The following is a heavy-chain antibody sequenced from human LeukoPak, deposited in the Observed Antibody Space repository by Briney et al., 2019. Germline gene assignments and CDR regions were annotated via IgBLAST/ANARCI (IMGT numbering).Heavy chain of an antibody. CDR3: ASMRIYYYDSSGYPD. V-gene: IGHV3-48*03. Sequence: GGSLRLSCAASGFTLSSYAMNWVRQAPGKGLEWVSYISSSGSTIYYADSVKGRFTISRDNAKNSLYLQMNSLRAEDTAVYYCASMRIYYYDSSGYPDWGQGTLVTVSS. D-gene: IGHD3-22*01. CDR1: GFTLSSYA. CDR2: ISSSGSTI. J-gene: IGHJ4*02.